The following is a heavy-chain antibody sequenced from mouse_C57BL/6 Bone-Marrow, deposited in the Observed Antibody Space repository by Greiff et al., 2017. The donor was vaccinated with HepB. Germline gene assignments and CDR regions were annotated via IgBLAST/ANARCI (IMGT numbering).Heavy chain of an antibody. CDR2: INPNNGGT. CDR3: ASCITTVVAPFDY. Sequence: VQLQQSGPELVKPGASVKMSCKASGYTFTDYNMHWVKQSHGKSLAWIGYINPNNGGTSYNQKFKGKATLTVNKSSSTAYMELRSLTSEESAVYYCASCITTVVAPFDYWGQGTTLTVSS. V-gene: IGHV1-22*01. D-gene: IGHD1-1*01. CDR1: GYTFTDYN. J-gene: IGHJ2*01.